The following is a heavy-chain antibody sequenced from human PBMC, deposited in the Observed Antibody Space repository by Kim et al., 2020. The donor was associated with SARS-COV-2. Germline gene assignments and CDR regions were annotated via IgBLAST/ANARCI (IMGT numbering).Heavy chain of an antibody. CDR1: GFTFSDYW. CDR2: INSDGGIT. D-gene: IGHD3-9*01. Sequence: GGSLRLSCAASGFTFSDYWMYWVRQLPGKGLAWVSRINSDGGITTYADSVKGRFSISRNNARNTLYLQMNSLRVEDTAVYYCVRPVSDFRNGVGRYFFDYWGQGTLVTVSS. CDR3: VRPVSDFRNGVGRYFFDY. V-gene: IGHV3-74*03. J-gene: IGHJ4*02.